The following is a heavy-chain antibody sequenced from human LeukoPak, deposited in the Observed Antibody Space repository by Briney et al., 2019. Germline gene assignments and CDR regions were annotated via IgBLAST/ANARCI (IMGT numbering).Heavy chain of an antibody. CDR3: AREWHSGHEY. CDR2: IFPSGGEI. V-gene: IGHV3-23*01. Sequence: GGSLRLSCAASGFTFSTFAMIWVRQPPGKGLEWVSSIFPSGGEIHYADSVRGRFTISRDNSKSTLSLQMNSLRAEDTAVYYCAREWHSGHEYWGQGTLVTVSS. J-gene: IGHJ4*02. D-gene: IGHD5-12*01. CDR1: GFTFSTFA.